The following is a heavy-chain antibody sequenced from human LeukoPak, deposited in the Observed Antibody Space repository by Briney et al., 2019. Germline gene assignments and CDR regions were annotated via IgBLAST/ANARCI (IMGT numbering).Heavy chain of an antibody. V-gene: IGHV2-70*01. Sequence: SGPTLVNPTQTLTLTCTISGFSVSARGMCVSWIRQPPGGALEWLALIDWEDDKYYNTSLKTRLTISKDTSKNQVVLIMTNMDPVDTGTYYCARMAYNTGRYVLDYWGQGTLVTVSS. J-gene: IGHJ4*02. D-gene: IGHD1-14*01. CDR3: ARMAYNTGRYVLDY. CDR2: IDWEDDK. CDR1: GFSVSARGMC.